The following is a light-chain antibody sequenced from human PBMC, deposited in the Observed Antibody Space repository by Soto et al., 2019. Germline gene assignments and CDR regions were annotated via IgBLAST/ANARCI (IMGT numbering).Light chain of an antibody. J-gene: IGKJ4*01. CDR1: QSVSSSY. CDR2: GAS. Sequence: EIVLTQSPGTLSLSPGERATLSCRASQSVSSSYLAWYQQKPGQAPRQLIYGASSRATGIPDRFSGSGSGTAFALTSTRLDPADFAVYYCQHYRTFFGGGTRVELK. CDR3: QHYRTF. V-gene: IGKV3-20*01.